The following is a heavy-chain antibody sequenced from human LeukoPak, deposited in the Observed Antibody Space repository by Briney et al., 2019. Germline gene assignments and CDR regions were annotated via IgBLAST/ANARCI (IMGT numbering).Heavy chain of an antibody. CDR3: ARVGISVGYSRTFDY. Sequence: ASVKVSCKASGCTFSSYAISWVRQAPGQGLEWMGGIIPILGTANYAQKSQGRVTITADKSTSTAYMELSSLRSEDTAVYYCARVGISVGYSRTFDYWGQGTLVTVSS. V-gene: IGHV1-69*10. D-gene: IGHD2-21*01. CDR2: IIPILGTA. CDR1: GCTFSSYA. J-gene: IGHJ4*02.